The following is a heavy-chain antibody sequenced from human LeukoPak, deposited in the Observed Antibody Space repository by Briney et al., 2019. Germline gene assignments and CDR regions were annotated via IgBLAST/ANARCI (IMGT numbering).Heavy chain of an antibody. V-gene: IGHV3-21*04. CDR3: ARNGPFDYDSSGYLHY. CDR1: GFTFSSYS. CDR2: ISSSSSYI. Sequence: PGGSLRLSCAASGFTFSSYSMNWVRQAPGKGLEWVSSISSSSSYIYYADSVKGRFTISRDNSKNTLYLQMNSLRAEDTAVYYCARNGPFDYDSSGYLHYWGQGTLVTVSS. D-gene: IGHD3-22*01. J-gene: IGHJ4*02.